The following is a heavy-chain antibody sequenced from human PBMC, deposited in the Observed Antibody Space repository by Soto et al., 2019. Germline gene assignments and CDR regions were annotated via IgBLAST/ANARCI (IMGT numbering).Heavy chain of an antibody. CDR1: GFTFSSYA. CDR3: AKGAAAGFSDYYYYYMDV. Sequence: GGSLRLSCAASGFTFSSYAMSWVRQAPGKGLEWVSAISGSGGSTYYADSVKGRFTISRDNSKNTLYLQMNSLRAEVTAVYYCAKGAAAGFSDYYYYYMDVWGKGTTVTVSS. J-gene: IGHJ6*03. D-gene: IGHD6-13*01. V-gene: IGHV3-23*01. CDR2: ISGSGGST.